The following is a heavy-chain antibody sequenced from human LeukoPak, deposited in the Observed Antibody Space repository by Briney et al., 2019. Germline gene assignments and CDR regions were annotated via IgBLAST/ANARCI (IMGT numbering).Heavy chain of an antibody. V-gene: IGHV1-69*01. D-gene: IGHD3-22*01. CDR1: GGTFSSYA. J-gene: IGHJ4*02. Sequence: ASVKVSCKASGGTFSSYAISWVRQAPGQGLEWMGGIIPIFGTVNYAQKFQGRVTITADESTSTAYMELSSLRSEDTAVYYCAQSSGRRKEGQNYFDYWGQGTLVTVSS. CDR2: IIPIFGTV. CDR3: AQSSGRRKEGQNYFDY.